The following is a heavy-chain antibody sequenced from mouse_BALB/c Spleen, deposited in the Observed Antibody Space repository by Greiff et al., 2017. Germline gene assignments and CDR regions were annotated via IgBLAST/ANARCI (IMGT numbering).Heavy chain of an antibody. V-gene: IGHV5-4*02. CDR2: ISDGGSYT. D-gene: IGHD2-14*01. J-gene: IGHJ3*01. Sequence: EVQGVESGGGLVKPGGSLKLSCAASGFTFSDYYMYWVRQTPEKRLEWVATISDGGSYTYYPDSVKGRFTISRDNAKNNLYLQMSSLKSEDTAMYYCARDQVGYYRYGLAYWGQGTLVTVSA. CDR3: ARDQVGYYRYGLAY. CDR1: GFTFSDYY.